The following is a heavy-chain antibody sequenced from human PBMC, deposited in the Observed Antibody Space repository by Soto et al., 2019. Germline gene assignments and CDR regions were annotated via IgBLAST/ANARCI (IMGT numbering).Heavy chain of an antibody. CDR1: GASIRRYP. CDR2: MQHTGNT. Sequence: QVQLQESGPGLVKPSETLSLTCAVSGASIRRYPWSWIRQPAGKGLEWIGRMQHTGNTNYNPSLKSRVTMSVDTSKNQISLKMTSVTAADTAVYFCAKDVSSRRWFDPWGQGILVIVSS. D-gene: IGHD3-16*01. J-gene: IGHJ5*02. CDR3: AKDVSSRRWFDP. V-gene: IGHV4-4*07.